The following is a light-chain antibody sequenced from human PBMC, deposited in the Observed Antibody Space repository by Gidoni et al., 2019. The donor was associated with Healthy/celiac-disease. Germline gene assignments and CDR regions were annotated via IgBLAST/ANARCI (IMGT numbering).Light chain of an antibody. CDR2: WAS. V-gene: IGKV4-1*01. J-gene: IGKJ2*01. Sequence: DIVMTTSPDSLSVSLGERATINCKSSQSVLSSSNNKNYLAWYQQKPGQPPKLLIYWASTRESGVPDRFSGSGSGTDFTLTISSLQAEDVAVYYCQQYYSTPYTFGQGTKLEIK. CDR1: QSVLSSSNNKNY. CDR3: QQYYSTPYT.